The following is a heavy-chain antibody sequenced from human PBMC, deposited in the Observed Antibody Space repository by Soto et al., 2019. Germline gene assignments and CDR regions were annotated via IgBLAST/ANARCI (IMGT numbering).Heavy chain of an antibody. CDR3: ARGNDILTGYSI. J-gene: IGHJ3*02. D-gene: IGHD3-9*01. CDR1: GFTFSSYS. CDR2: ISSSSSYI. V-gene: IGHV3-21*01. Sequence: EVQLVKSGGGLVKPGGSLRLSCAASGFTFSSYSMNWVRQAPGKGLEWVSSISSSSSYIYYADSVKGRFTISRDNAKNSLYLKMNSLRAEDTAVYYCARGNDILTGYSIWGQGTMVTVSS.